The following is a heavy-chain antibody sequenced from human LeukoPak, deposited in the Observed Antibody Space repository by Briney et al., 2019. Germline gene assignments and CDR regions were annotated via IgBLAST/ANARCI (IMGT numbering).Heavy chain of an antibody. Sequence: QPGGSLRLTCAASGFSVSSHYMNWVRQAPGKGLEWVSIIYSGGYTHYADSVKGRFIISRHNSKDTLYLQMNSLRVEDTAVYFCARVPEYYDYSADLPEGAGCFDLWGRGTLVTVSS. CDR1: GFSVSSHY. CDR2: IYSGGYT. V-gene: IGHV3-53*04. D-gene: IGHD3-3*01. J-gene: IGHJ2*01. CDR3: ARVPEYYDYSADLPEGAGCFDL.